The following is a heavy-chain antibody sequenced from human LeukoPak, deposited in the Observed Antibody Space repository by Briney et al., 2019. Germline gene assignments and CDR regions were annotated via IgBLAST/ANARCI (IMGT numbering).Heavy chain of an antibody. D-gene: IGHD5-24*01. CDR3: ASPRRERDVYFDY. CDR2: IYSGGST. CDR1: GFTVSSNY. V-gene: IGHV3-53*01. Sequence: GGSLRLSCAASGFTVSSNYMSWVRQAPGKGLEWVSVIYSGGSTYYADSVKGRFTISRDNSKNTLYLQMNSLRAEDTAVYYCASPRRERDVYFDYWGQGTLVTVSS. J-gene: IGHJ4*02.